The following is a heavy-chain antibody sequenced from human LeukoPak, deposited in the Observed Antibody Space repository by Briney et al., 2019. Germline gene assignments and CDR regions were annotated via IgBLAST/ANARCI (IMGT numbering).Heavy chain of an antibody. CDR2: INPNGGGT. V-gene: IGHV1-2*04. CDR1: GYTFTANY. J-gene: IGHJ4*02. Sequence: ASVKVSCKASGYTFTANYIHWVRQAPGQGLEWMGWINPNGGGTHYVQKFQGWVTLTRDTSISTLYMELSSLKPDDTAVYYCARGFGTSWFDYWGQGTLVTVSS. D-gene: IGHD2-2*01. CDR3: ARGFGTSWFDY.